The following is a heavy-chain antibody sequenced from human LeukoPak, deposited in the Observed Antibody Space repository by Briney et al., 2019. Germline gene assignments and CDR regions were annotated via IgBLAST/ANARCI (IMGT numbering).Heavy chain of an antibody. CDR3: ARSGYSHSWDY. V-gene: IGHV3-74*01. D-gene: IGHD1-26*01. J-gene: IGHJ4*02. Sequence: PGGSLRLSCAASGFTFSNYWMHWVRQAPGKGLVWVSRINSDGSSTTYADSVKGRFTISRDNAKNTLYLQMNSLRAEDTAVYYCARSGYSHSWDYWGQGTLVIVSS. CDR2: INSDGSST. CDR1: GFTFSNYW.